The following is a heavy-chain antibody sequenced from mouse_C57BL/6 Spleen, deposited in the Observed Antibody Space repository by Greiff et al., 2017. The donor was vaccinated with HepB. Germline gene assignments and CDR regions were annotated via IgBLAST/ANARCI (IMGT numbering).Heavy chain of an antibody. CDR1: GYTFTDYN. CDR3: ASQSIYYGYDLSCAY. D-gene: IGHD2-2*01. J-gene: IGHJ3*01. V-gene: IGHV1-18*01. Sequence: EVQLQQSGPELVKPGASVKIPCKASGYTFTDYNMDWVKQSHGKSLEWIGDINPNNGGTIYNQKFKGKATLTVEKSSSTAYMELRSLTSEDTAAYYCASQSIYYGYDLSCAYWGQGTLVTVSA. CDR2: INPNNGGT.